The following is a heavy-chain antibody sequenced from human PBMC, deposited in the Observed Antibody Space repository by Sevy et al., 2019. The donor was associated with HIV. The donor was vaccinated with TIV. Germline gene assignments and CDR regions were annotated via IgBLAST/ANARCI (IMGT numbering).Heavy chain of an antibody. CDR2: ISSSGSTI. Sequence: GGSLRLSCAASGFTFSDYYMSWIRQAPGKGLEWVSYISSSGSTIYYADSVKGRFTISRDNAKNSLYLQMNSLRAEDTAVYYWARRKWELLNNWFDPWGQGTLVTVSS. D-gene: IGHD1-26*01. J-gene: IGHJ5*02. CDR1: GFTFSDYY. V-gene: IGHV3-11*04. CDR3: ARRKWELLNNWFDP.